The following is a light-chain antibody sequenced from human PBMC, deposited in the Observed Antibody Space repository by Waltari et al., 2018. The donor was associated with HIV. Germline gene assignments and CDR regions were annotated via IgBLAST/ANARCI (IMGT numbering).Light chain of an antibody. J-gene: IGKJ2*01. CDR1: RSLNSRH. CDR2: GAS. Sequence: EIVLTQSPVTLSLSPEEKATLSCRASRSLNSRHLAWYQQKPGQTPRLLIYGASSRATGIPDRFNGSGSGTDFTLTIIRLEPDDFAMYYCQQSGTFGQGTRLEIK. CDR3: QQSGT. V-gene: IGKV3-20*01.